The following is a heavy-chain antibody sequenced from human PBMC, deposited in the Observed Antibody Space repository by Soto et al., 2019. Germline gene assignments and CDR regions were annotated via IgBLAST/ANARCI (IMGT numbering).Heavy chain of an antibody. Sequence: EVQLVESGGGLVQPGGSLKLSCAASGFTFSGSAMHWVRQASGKGLEWVGRIRSKANSYATAYAASVKGRFTISRDDSKNTAYLQMNSLKTEDTAVYYCTRRWGDYYESSGYRPSYYYYGMDVWGQGTTVTVSS. J-gene: IGHJ6*02. CDR3: TRRWGDYYESSGYRPSYYYYGMDV. V-gene: IGHV3-73*02. CDR2: IRSKANSYAT. D-gene: IGHD3-22*01. CDR1: GFTFSGSA.